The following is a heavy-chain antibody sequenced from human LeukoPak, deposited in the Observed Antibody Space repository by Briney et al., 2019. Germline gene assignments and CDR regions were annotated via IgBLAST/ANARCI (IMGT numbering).Heavy chain of an antibody. CDR1: GYTFTSYG. CDR2: ISAYNGNT. J-gene: IGHJ6*04. Sequence: ASVTVSCKASGYTFTSYGISWVRQAPGQGLEWMGWISAYNGNTNYAQKLQGRVTMTTDTSTSTAYMELRSLRSDDTAVYYCARDRALGYCSSTSCYGYYGMDVWGKGTTVTVSS. CDR3: ARDRALGYCSSTSCYGYYGMDV. D-gene: IGHD2-2*01. V-gene: IGHV1-18*04.